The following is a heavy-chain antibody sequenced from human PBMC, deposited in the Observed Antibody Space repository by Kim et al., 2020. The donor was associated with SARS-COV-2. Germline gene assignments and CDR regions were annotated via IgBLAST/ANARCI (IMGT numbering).Heavy chain of an antibody. Sequence: GESLQISCKGSGYSFTSYWISWVRQMPGKGLEWMGRIDPSDSYTNYSPSFQGHVTISADKSISTAYLQWSSLKASDTAMYYCAITYYYDSSGYYPPTTGFDYWGQGTLVTVSS. J-gene: IGHJ4*02. CDR1: GYSFTSYW. CDR2: IDPSDSYT. D-gene: IGHD3-22*01. V-gene: IGHV5-10-1*01. CDR3: AITYYYDSSGYYPPTTGFDY.